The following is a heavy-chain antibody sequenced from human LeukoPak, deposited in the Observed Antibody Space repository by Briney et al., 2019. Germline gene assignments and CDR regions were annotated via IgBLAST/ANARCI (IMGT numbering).Heavy chain of an antibody. CDR3: ARQETSSYNGAFDI. CDR1: GFTFDDYA. D-gene: IGHD1-26*01. J-gene: IGHJ3*02. V-gene: IGHV3-9*01. Sequence: GGSLRLSCAASGFTFDDYAMHWVRQAPGKGLEWVSGISWNSGTTGYADSVKGRFTISRDNAKNSLYLQMNSLRADDTAVYHCARQETSSYNGAFDIWGQGTMVTVSS. CDR2: ISWNSGTT.